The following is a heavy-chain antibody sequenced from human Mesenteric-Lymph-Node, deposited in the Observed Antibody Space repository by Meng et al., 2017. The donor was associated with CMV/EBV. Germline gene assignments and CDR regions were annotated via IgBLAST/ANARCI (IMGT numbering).Heavy chain of an antibody. CDR3: ARRTAAGTQAEYFQH. D-gene: IGHD6-13*01. CDR1: GFTFNSYT. Sequence: GESLKISCAASGFTFNSYTMNWVRQAPGKGLEWISSISVSSSYIYYADSVKGRFTISRDNAENSLYLQMNSLRAEDTAVYYCARRTAAGTQAEYFQHWGQGTLVTVSS. CDR2: ISVSSSYI. J-gene: IGHJ1*01. V-gene: IGHV3-21*01.